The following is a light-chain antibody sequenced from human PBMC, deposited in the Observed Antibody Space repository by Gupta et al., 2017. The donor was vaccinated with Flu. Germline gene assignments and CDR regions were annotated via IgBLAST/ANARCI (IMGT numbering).Light chain of an antibody. J-gene: IGKJ4*01. CDR2: DAF. Sequence: DIQMTQSPSSLSASVGDRVTITCQASQDIRDFLNWYQQKPGKAPKVLIYDAFNLEKGVPSRFSGSGSGTNFTFTITNRQPDDIATYYCQQEDNFPLTFGGGTXVEI. CDR1: QDIRDF. V-gene: IGKV1-33*01. CDR3: QQEDNFPLT.